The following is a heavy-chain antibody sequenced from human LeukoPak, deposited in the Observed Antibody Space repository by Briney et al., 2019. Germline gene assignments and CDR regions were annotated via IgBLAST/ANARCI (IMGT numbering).Heavy chain of an antibody. Sequence: SETLSLTCTVSGGSISSSSYYWGWIRQPPGKGLEWIGSIYYSGSTYYNPSLKSRVTISVDTSKNQFSLKLSSVTAADTAVYYCARGEMPNARYSSSWHKGTFFDYWGQGTLVTVSS. CDR2: IYYSGST. CDR1: GGSISSSSYY. J-gene: IGHJ4*02. D-gene: IGHD6-13*01. V-gene: IGHV4-39*07. CDR3: ARGEMPNARYSSSWHKGTFFDY.